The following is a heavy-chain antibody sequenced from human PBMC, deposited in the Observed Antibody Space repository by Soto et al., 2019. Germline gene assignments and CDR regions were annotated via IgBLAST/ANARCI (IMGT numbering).Heavy chain of an antibody. CDR2: IYPGDSDT. V-gene: IGHV5-51*01. CDR3: ARGRGNYYDSSGYLDAFDI. Sequence: LKLSCKGSGYSFTSYWIGWVRQMPGKGLEWMGIIYPGDSDTRYSPSFQGQVTISADKSISTAYLQWSSLKASDTAMYYCARGRGNYYDSSGYLDAFDIWGQGTMVTVSS. CDR1: GYSFTSYW. D-gene: IGHD3-22*01. J-gene: IGHJ3*02.